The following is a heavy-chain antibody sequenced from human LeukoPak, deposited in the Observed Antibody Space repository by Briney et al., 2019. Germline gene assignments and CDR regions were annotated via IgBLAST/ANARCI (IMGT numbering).Heavy chain of an antibody. V-gene: IGHV3-30-3*01. CDR1: GFNFNSYA. J-gene: IGHJ4*02. Sequence: PGGSLRLSCAASGFNFNSYAVHWVRQAPGKGLEWVAVISYDGSINFYAASVKGRFTISRDNSKNTLYLQMNSLRAEDAALYFCAGDRRYCGGGSCYFDYFFDYWGQGTLVTVSS. CDR3: AGDRRYCGGGSCYFDYFFDY. D-gene: IGHD2-15*01. CDR2: ISYDGSIN.